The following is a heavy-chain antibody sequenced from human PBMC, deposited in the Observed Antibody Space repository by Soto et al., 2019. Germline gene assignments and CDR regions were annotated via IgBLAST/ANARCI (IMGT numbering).Heavy chain of an antibody. CDR3: AILPVYCSSSSCYGYYVMDV. CDR2: ISYSGST. CDR1: GDSISSSNYY. D-gene: IGHD2-2*01. Sequence: SETLSLTCTVSGDSISSSNYYWGWIRQPPGKGLEWIGSISYSGSTYYNPSLNSRVTISVDTSKNQFSLMLSSVTAADTAVYYFAILPVYCSSSSCYGYYVMDVWGHGTTVTVS. V-gene: IGHV4-39*01. J-gene: IGHJ6*02.